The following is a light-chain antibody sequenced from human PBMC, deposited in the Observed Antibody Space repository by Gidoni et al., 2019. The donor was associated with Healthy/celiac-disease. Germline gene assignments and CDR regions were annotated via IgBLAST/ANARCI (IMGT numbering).Light chain of an antibody. CDR3: QQSYSTSWT. Sequence: DSQMTQSPSSLSASVGDRVTITCRASQSISSYLNWYQQKPGKAPKLLIYAASSLQSGVPSRISGSGSGTDFTLTISSLQPEDFATYYCQQSYSTSWTFGQGTKVEIK. V-gene: IGKV1-39*01. CDR2: AAS. CDR1: QSISSY. J-gene: IGKJ1*01.